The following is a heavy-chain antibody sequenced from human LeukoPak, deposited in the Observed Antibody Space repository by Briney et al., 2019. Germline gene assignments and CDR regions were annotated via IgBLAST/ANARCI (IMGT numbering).Heavy chain of an antibody. V-gene: IGHV1-46*01. D-gene: IGHD5-18*01. CDR2: INPSGGST. CDR1: GYTFTSYY. J-gene: IGHJ4*02. CDR3: VLYSYGYLPFDY. Sequence: GASVKVSCKASGYTFTSYYMHWVRQAPGQGLEWMGIINPSGGSTSYAQKFQGRVTMTRDTSTSTVYMELSSLRSEDTAVYYCVLYSYGYLPFDYWGQGTLVTVSS.